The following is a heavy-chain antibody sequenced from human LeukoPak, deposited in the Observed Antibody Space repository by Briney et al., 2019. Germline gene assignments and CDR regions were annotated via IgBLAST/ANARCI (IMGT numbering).Heavy chain of an antibody. CDR1: GFTFSSYS. CDR3: ARVNWGSSLLNDY. D-gene: IGHD7-27*01. Sequence: GGSLRLSCAASGFTFSSYSMNWVRQAPGRGLEWVPSISSSTSYIYYADSVKGRFTISRDNAKNSLYLQMNSLRAEDTAVYYCARVNWGSSLLNDYWGQGTLVTVSS. CDR2: ISSSTSYI. J-gene: IGHJ4*02. V-gene: IGHV3-21*04.